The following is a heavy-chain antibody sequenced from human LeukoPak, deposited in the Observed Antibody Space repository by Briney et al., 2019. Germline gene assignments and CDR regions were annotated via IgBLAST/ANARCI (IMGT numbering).Heavy chain of an antibody. Sequence: GRSLRLSCAASGFTFSSYGMHWVRQAPGKGLEWVAVISYDGSNKYYADSVKGRFTISRDNSKNTLYLQMNSLRAEDTAVYYCAKDYYDSSGHLDYWGQGTLATVSS. CDR3: AKDYYDSSGHLDY. CDR1: GFTFSSYG. V-gene: IGHV3-30*18. J-gene: IGHJ4*02. D-gene: IGHD3-22*01. CDR2: ISYDGSNK.